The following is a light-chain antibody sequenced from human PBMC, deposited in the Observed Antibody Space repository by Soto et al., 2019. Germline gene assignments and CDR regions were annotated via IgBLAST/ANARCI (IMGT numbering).Light chain of an antibody. V-gene: IGKV1-5*01. CDR2: DAS. Sequence: DIRITQCPSTVSASVGDRVTITCRASQSISSWLAWYQQKPGKAPKLLIYDASSLESGVPSRFSGSGSGTEFTLTISSLQPEDFATYYCQQLNSYPPRVTFGEGTKVAIK. CDR3: QQLNSYPPRVT. CDR1: QSISSW. J-gene: IGKJ1*01.